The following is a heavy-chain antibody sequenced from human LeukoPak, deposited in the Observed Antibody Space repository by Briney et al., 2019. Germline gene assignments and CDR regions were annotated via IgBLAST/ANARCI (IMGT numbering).Heavy chain of an antibody. CDR2: INHSGST. J-gene: IGHJ4*02. CDR1: GGSFSGYY. D-gene: IGHD1-26*01. CDR3: ARDQVGDY. Sequence: SETLSLTCAVYGGSFSGYYWSWIRQPPGKGLEWIGEINHSGSTNYNPSLKSRVTISVDTSKNQFSLKLSSVTAADTAVYYCARDQVGDYWGQGTLVTVSS. V-gene: IGHV4-34*01.